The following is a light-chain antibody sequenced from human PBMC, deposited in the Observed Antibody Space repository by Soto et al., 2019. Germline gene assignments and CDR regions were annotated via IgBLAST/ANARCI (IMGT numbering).Light chain of an antibody. J-gene: IGKJ2*01. CDR3: HQSSNWPQYT. V-gene: IGKV3-11*01. CDR1: QSVSSY. CDR2: DAS. Sequence: EIVLTQSPATLSLSPGERATLSCRASQSVSSYLAWYQQKPGQAPRLLIYDASNRATGIPARFSGSGSGTDFTLTISSLEPEEFAVYYCHQSSNWPQYTFGQGNKLEIK.